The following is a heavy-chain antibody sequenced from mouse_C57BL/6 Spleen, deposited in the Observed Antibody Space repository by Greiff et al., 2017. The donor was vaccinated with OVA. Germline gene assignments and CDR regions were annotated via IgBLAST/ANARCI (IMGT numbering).Heavy chain of an antibody. CDR1: GFNIKDDY. Sequence: VQLKESGAELARPGASVKLSCTASGFNIKDDYMHWVKQRPEQGLEWIGRIDPENGDTEYASKFQGKATITADTSSNTAYLQLSSLTSEDTAVYYCTTAVDYDYPRFAYWGQGTLVTVSA. CDR2: IDPENGDT. CDR3: TTAVDYDYPRFAY. D-gene: IGHD2-4*01. V-gene: IGHV14-4*01. J-gene: IGHJ3*01.